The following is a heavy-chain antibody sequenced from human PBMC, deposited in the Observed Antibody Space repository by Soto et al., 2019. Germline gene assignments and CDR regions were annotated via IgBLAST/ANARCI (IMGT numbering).Heavy chain of an antibody. CDR3: AKDLTRQLAYWLDP. J-gene: IGHJ5*02. CDR1: GFSFTGYY. V-gene: IGHV1-2*02. D-gene: IGHD6-6*01. CDR2: INAHSGGT. Sequence: ASRKVSCKASGFSFTGYYIHWLRQAPGQGLEWMGWINAHSGGTEYAQKFQGRVTLTRDTSIATAYLTLTSLTSDDTALYYCAKDLTRQLAYWLDPWGQGTQVTVCS.